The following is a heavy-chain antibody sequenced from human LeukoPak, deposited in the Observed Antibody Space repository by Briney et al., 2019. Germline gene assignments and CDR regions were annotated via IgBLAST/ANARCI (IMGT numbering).Heavy chain of an antibody. CDR2: ISISSNYI. V-gene: IGHV3-21*01. Sequence: GGSLRLSCAVSGFTFSRYSMNWVRQAPGKGLEWVSSISISSNYIYYTDSVKGRFTISRDNAKNSLYLQMHSLRAEDTAVYYCARGSRFGVVERDAFDIWGQGTMVTVSS. J-gene: IGHJ3*02. CDR1: GFTFSRYS. CDR3: ARGSRFGVVERDAFDI. D-gene: IGHD3-3*01.